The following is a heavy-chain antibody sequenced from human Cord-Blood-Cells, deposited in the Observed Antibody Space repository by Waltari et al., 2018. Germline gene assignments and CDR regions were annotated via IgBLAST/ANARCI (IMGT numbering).Heavy chain of an antibody. CDR3: ARERGYSYGYYYYYYMDV. J-gene: IGHJ6*03. V-gene: IGHV2-70*01. CDR2: IDWDDDK. D-gene: IGHD5-18*01. CDR1: GFSLSTSGMC. Sequence: QVTLRESGPVLVKPTQTLTLTCTFSGFSLSTSGMCVSWIRQPPGKALEWLALIDWDDDKYYSTSLKTRLTISKDTSKNQVVLTMTNMDPVDTATYYCARERGYSYGYYYYYYMDVWGKGTTVTVSS.